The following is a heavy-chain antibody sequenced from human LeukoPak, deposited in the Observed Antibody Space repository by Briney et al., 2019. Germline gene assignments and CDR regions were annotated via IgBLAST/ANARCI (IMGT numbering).Heavy chain of an antibody. CDR2: INPNSGGT. CDR3: ARGAYYYDSSGYLNY. J-gene: IGHJ4*02. CDR1: GYTFTGYY. D-gene: IGHD3-22*01. Sequence: ASVKDSCKASGYTFTGYYMHWVRQAPGQGLEWMGWINPNSGGTNYAQKFQGRVTMTRDTSISTAYMELSRLRSDDTAVYYCARGAYYYDSSGYLNYWGQGTLVTVSS. V-gene: IGHV1-2*02.